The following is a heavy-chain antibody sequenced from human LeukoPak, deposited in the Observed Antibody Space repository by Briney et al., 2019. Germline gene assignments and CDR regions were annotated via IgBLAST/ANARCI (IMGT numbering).Heavy chain of an antibody. V-gene: IGHV3-23*01. D-gene: IGHD6-19*01. CDR2: ISGSGGST. CDR3: ARDAVAGTQYDY. Sequence: GGSLRLSCAASGFTFSSYAMSWVRQAPGKGLEWVSAISGSGGSTYYADSVKGRFTISRDNSKNTLYLQMDSLRTEDTAVFYCARDAVAGTQYDYWGQGTLVTVSS. CDR1: GFTFSSYA. J-gene: IGHJ4*02.